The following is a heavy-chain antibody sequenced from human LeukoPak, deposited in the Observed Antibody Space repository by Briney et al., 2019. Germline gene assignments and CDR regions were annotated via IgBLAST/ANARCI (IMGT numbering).Heavy chain of an antibody. CDR3: AREYDFWSGYYTDV. V-gene: IGHV4-4*02. J-gene: IGHJ6*04. CDR1: GGSISSSNW. CDR2: IYTSGST. D-gene: IGHD3-3*01. Sequence: PSGTLSLTCAVSGGSISSSNWWSWVRQPPGKGLEWIGRIYTSGSTNYNPSLKSRVTMSVDTSKNQFSLKLSSVTAADTAVYYCAREYDFWSGYYTDVWGKGTTVTVSS.